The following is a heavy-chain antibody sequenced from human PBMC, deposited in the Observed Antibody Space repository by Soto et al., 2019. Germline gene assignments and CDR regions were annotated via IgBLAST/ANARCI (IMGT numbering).Heavy chain of an antibody. J-gene: IGHJ4*02. CDR1: GFSLSNARMG. CDR3: ARIRPNDFWSGYYSIEFDY. Sequence: SGPTLVNPTETLRLTCTVSGFSLSNARMGVSWIRQPPGKALEWLAHIFSNDEKSYSTSLKSRLTISKDTSKSQVVLTMTNMDPVDTATYYCARIRPNDFWSGYYSIEFDYWGQGTLVTVSS. CDR2: IFSNDEK. D-gene: IGHD3-3*01. V-gene: IGHV2-26*01.